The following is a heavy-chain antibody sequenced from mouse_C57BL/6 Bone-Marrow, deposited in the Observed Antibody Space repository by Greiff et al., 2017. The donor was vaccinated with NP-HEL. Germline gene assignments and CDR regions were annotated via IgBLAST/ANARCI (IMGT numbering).Heavy chain of an antibody. CDR3: ARGRWLLRYYYAMDY. CDR1: GYTFTSYG. CDR2: IYPRSGNT. V-gene: IGHV1-81*01. J-gene: IGHJ4*01. Sequence: QVQLKQSGAELARPGASVKLSCKASGYTFTSYGISWVKQRTGQGLEWIGEIYPRSGNTYYNEKFKGKATLTADKSSSTAYMELRSLTSEDSAVYFCARGRWLLRYYYAMDYWGQGTSVTVSS. D-gene: IGHD2-3*01.